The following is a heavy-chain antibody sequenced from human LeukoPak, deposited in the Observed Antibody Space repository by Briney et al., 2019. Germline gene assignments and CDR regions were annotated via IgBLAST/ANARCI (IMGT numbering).Heavy chain of an antibody. V-gene: IGHV3-23*01. CDR2: ISGSGGTT. J-gene: IGHJ4*02. Sequence: PGGSLRLSCAASEFTFSSHAVSWVRQAPGKGLEWVSAISGSGGTTYYTDSVKGRFTISRDNSKNTLYLQMNSLRAEDTAVYYCAKDRTVATRGVDYWGQGTLVTVSS. D-gene: IGHD5-12*01. CDR3: AKDRTVATRGVDY. CDR1: EFTFSSHA.